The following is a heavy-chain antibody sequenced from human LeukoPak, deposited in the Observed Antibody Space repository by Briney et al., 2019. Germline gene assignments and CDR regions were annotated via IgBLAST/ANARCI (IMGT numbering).Heavy chain of an antibody. CDR1: GFTFNSYA. V-gene: IGHV3-33*01. Sequence: PGRSLRLSCAASGFTFNSYAMHWVRQPPGEGLEWVAVIWYDGSNKYYADSVKGRFTISRDNSRNTLHLEMNSLRAEDTAVYYCARGAAVEMATYDYWGQGTLVTVSS. CDR3: ARGAAVEMATYDY. D-gene: IGHD5-24*01. CDR2: IWYDGSNK. J-gene: IGHJ4*02.